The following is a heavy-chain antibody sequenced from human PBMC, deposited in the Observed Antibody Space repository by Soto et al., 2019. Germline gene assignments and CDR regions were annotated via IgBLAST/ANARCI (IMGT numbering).Heavy chain of an antibody. D-gene: IGHD6-13*01. J-gene: IGHJ5*02. CDR2: INHSGST. V-gene: IGHV4-34*01. CDR1: GGSFSGYY. CDR3: ARGYSSSGNWFDP. Sequence: PSETLSLTCAVYGGSFSGYYWSWIRQPPGKGLEWIGEINHSGSTNYNPSLKSRVTISVDTSKNQFSLKLSSVTAADTAVYYCARGYSSSGNWFDPWGQGTLVTVSS.